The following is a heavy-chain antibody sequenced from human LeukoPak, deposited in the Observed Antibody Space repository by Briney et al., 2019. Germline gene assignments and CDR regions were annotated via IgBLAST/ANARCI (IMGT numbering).Heavy chain of an antibody. CDR3: ARGGARLYGMDV. V-gene: IGHV4-59*02. CDR1: GGFVSSNY. J-gene: IGHJ6*02. Sequence: PSETLSLTCTVSGGFVSSNYWSWIRQPPGKGLEWIGYIYYSGSTNYNPSLKSRVTISEDTSKNQFSLKLTSVTAADTAVYYCARGGARLYGMDVWGQGTTVAVSS. CDR2: IYYSGST. D-gene: IGHD4/OR15-4a*01.